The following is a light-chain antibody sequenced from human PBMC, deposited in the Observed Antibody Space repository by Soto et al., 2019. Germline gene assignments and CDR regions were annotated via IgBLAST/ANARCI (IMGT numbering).Light chain of an antibody. J-gene: IGLJ1*01. CDR1: SIDVSGYNY. V-gene: IGLV2-14*01. Sequence: QSALTQPASVSGSPGQSITISCTGTSIDVSGYNYVSWYQQHPGKAPKLMIYAVSNRPSGVSTRFSGSKSGNTASLTISGLQAEDEAEYHCSSYTTSSTLLYVFGTGTKLSVL. CDR3: SSYTTSSTLLYV. CDR2: AVS.